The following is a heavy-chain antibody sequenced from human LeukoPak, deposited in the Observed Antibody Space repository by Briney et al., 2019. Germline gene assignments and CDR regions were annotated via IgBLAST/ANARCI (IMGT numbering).Heavy chain of an antibody. D-gene: IGHD2-8*01. CDR2: IWFDKNQ. V-gene: IGHV3-33*01. Sequence: PGGSLRLSCAASGFILNDYGMHWVRQAPGKGLEWVADIWFDKNQHFADSVKGRFAISRDNSKNTVYLQINSLRAEDTAVYYCARDRHCVNGVCHTPPGMDVGGQGTAATVSS. CDR3: ARDRHCVNGVCHTPPGMDV. CDR1: GFILNDYG. J-gene: IGHJ6*02.